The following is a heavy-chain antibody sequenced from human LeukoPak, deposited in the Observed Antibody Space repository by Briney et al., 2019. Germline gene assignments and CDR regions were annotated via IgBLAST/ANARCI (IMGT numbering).Heavy chain of an antibody. CDR1: GGSISSGGYS. Sequence: SETLSLTCAVSGGSISSGGYSWSWIRQPPGKGLEWIGYIYHSGSTYYNPSLKSRVTISVDRSKNQFSLKLSSVTAADTAVYYCARARGDYYPSLFDYWGQGTLVTVSS. CDR3: ARARGDYYPSLFDY. V-gene: IGHV4-30-2*01. J-gene: IGHJ4*02. CDR2: IYHSGST. D-gene: IGHD2-21*02.